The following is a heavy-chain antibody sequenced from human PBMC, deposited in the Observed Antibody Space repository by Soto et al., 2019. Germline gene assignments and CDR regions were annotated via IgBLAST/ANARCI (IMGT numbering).Heavy chain of an antibody. CDR3: ARGGTSGSAVYNWFDP. J-gene: IGHJ5*02. Sequence: SETLSLTCSVTGASVSSHSWSWIRQSPGKGLEWIGYIHYSGGTNYTPSLRSRVTISVETSKNQLSLNLTSLTAADTAAYYCARGGTSGSAVYNWFDPWGQGTLVTVSS. CDR2: IHYSGGT. D-gene: IGHD3-10*01. CDR1: GASVSSHS. V-gene: IGHV4-59*02.